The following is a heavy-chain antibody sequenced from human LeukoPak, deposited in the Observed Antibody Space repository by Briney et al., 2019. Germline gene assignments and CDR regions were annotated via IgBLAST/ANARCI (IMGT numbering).Heavy chain of an antibody. D-gene: IGHD3-22*01. CDR3: ARASFPANYYDSSRAFDI. V-gene: IGHV1-2*04. CDR1: GYTFTGYY. J-gene: IGHJ3*02. CDR2: INPNSGGT. Sequence: VASVNVSCMASGYTFTGYYMHWVRQAPGQGLEWMGWINPNSGGTNYAQKFQGWVTMTRDTSISTAYMELSRLRSDDTAVYYCARASFPANYYDSSRAFDIWGQGTMVTVSS.